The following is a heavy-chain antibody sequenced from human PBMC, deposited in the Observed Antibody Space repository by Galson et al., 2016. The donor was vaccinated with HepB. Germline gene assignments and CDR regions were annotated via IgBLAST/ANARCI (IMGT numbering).Heavy chain of an antibody. CDR1: GGSISSSSTYY. CDR3: ARRGISGSYLDY. V-gene: IGHV4-39*01. D-gene: IGHD1-26*01. Sequence: SETLSLTCTMSGGSISSSSTYYWAWIRQPPGKGLEWIGSVYSGGSTYYSPSLKSRVTISFDTSQNQFFLNLTSVTAADTAVYYCARRGISGSYLDYWGQGTLVTVSS. J-gene: IGHJ4*02. CDR2: VYSGGST.